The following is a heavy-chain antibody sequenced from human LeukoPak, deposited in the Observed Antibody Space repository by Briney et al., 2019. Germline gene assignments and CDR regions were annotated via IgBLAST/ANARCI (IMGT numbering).Heavy chain of an antibody. V-gene: IGHV1-69*13. J-gene: IGHJ4*02. CDR3: RGDGYNADGHDY. D-gene: IGHD5-24*01. CDR2: IIPIFGTA. CDR1: GGTFSSYA. Sequence: ASVKVSCKASGGTFSSYAISWVRQAPGQGLEWMGGIIPIFGTANYAQKFQGRVTITADESTSTAYMELSSLRSEDTTVYYCRGDGYNADGHDYWGQGTLVTVSS.